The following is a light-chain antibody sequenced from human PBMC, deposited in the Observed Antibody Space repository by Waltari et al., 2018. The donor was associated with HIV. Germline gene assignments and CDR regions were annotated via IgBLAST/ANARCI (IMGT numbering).Light chain of an antibody. V-gene: IGLV2-14*01. CDR2: EVP. CDR1: SSDFGAYNY. J-gene: IGLJ2*01. CDR3: SSYTSSSTLGV. Sequence: QSALTQPASVSGSPGQSITISCTGTSSDFGAYNYVSWYQQHPGKAPKLMIYEVPNRPSGVSDRFSGSKSGNTASLTISGLQAEDEADYYCSSYTSSSTLGVFGGGTKLTVL.